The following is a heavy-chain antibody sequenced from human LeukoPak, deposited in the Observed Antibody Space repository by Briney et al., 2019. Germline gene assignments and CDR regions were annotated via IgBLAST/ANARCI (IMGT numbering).Heavy chain of an antibody. V-gene: IGHV3-7*01. Sequence: GGSLRLSCAASGFTFSSYWMSWVRQAPGKGLEWVANIKQDGSEKYYVDSVKGRFTISRGNAKNSLYLQMNSLRAEDTAVYYCASGPWTPRAFDYWGQGTLVTVSS. J-gene: IGHJ4*02. D-gene: IGHD1-1*01. CDR1: GFTFSSYW. CDR2: IKQDGSEK. CDR3: ASGPWTPRAFDY.